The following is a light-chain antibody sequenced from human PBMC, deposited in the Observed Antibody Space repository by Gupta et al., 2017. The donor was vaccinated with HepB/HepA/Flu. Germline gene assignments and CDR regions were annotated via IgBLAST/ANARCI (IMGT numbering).Light chain of an antibody. V-gene: IGKV2-28*01. CDR1: QSLLHSNGYNY. CDR2: LGS. CDR3: MQALQTPWT. J-gene: IGKJ1*01. Sequence: DIVMTQSPLSLPVTPGEPASISCRSSQSLLHSNGYNYLDWYLQKPGQSPQLLIYLGSNRASEVPDRFSGSGSGTDFTLKISRVEAEDVGVYYCMQALQTPWTFGQGTKVEIK.